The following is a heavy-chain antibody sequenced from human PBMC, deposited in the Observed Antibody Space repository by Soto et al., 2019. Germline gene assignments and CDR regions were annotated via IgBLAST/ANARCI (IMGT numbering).Heavy chain of an antibody. Sequence: SETLSLTCTVSGGPISSGGYYWSWILQHPGKGLEWIGYIYYSGSTYYNPSLKSRVTISVDTSKNQFSLKLSSVTAADTAVYYCAREEGYSGYDLIDYWGQGTLVTVSS. D-gene: IGHD5-12*01. CDR1: GGPISSGGYY. V-gene: IGHV4-31*03. J-gene: IGHJ4*02. CDR2: IYYSGST. CDR3: AREEGYSGYDLIDY.